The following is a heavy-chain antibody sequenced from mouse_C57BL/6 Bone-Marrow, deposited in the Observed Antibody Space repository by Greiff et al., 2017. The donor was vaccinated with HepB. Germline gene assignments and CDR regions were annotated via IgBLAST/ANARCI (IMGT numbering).Heavy chain of an antibody. V-gene: IGHV5-9-1*02. CDR1: GFTFSSYA. CDR2: ISSGGDYI. CDR3: TRGGYGSSPMDY. D-gene: IGHD1-1*01. J-gene: IGHJ4*01. Sequence: EVMLVESGEGLVKPGGSLKLSCAASGFTFSSYAMSWVRQTPEKRLEWVAYISSGGDYIYYADTVKGRFTISRDNARNTLYLQMSSLKSEDTAMYYCTRGGYGSSPMDYWGQGTSVTVSS.